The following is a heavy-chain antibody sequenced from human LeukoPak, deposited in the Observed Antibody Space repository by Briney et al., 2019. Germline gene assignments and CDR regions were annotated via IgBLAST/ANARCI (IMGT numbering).Heavy chain of an antibody. V-gene: IGHV4-4*07. CDR2: IYPSGST. Sequence: SETLSLTCTVSGGSIRGYYWSWIRQPAGKGLEWIGRIYPSGSTNYNPSLKSRVTMSADTSKNQFSLKLDSVTAADTAVYYCASSAAVADPFDYWGQGTLVTVSS. CDR1: GGSIRGYY. CDR3: ASSAAVADPFDY. D-gene: IGHD6-25*01. J-gene: IGHJ4*02.